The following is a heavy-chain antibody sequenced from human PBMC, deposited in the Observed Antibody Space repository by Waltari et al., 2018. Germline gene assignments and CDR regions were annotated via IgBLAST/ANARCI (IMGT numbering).Heavy chain of an antibody. Sequence: QLQLQESGPGLVKPSETLSLTCTVSGRSISSSSYYWGWTRQPPGKGLEWIGSIYYSGSTYYNPSLKSRVTISVDTSKNQFSLKLSSVTAADTAVYYCARELTRGSCYEYWGQGTLVTVSS. CDR1: GRSISSSSYY. CDR2: IYYSGST. J-gene: IGHJ4*02. V-gene: IGHV4-39*07. D-gene: IGHD2-15*01. CDR3: ARELTRGSCYEY.